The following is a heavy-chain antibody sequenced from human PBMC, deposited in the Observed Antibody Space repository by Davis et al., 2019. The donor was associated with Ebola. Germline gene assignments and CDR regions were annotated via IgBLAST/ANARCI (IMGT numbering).Heavy chain of an antibody. CDR1: GYTFTNSY. J-gene: IGHJ4*02. CDR3: ARDATGGVAAIATYYFDY. D-gene: IGHD6-13*01. V-gene: IGHV1-46*01. CDR2: INPSDGRT. Sequence: AASVKVSCKASGYTFTNSYMHWVRQAPGQGLEWMGIINPSDGRTSYAQKFQGRVTMTRDTSTTSVYMELSSLRSEDTAVYYCARDATGGVAAIATYYFDYWGQGALVTVSS.